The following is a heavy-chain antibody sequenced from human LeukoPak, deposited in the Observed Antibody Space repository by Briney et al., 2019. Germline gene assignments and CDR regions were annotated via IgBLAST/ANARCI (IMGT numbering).Heavy chain of an antibody. J-gene: IGHJ4*02. V-gene: IGHV3-53*01. D-gene: IGHD2-21*01. Sequence: GGSLRLSCAASGFTVSSNYMSWVRQAPGKGLEWVSVIYSGGSTYYADSVKGRFTISRDNSKNTLYLQMNSLRAEDTAVYYCARGGGDFGRYYFNYWGQGTLVTVSS. CDR3: ARGGGDFGRYYFNY. CDR2: IYSGGST. CDR1: GFTVSSNY.